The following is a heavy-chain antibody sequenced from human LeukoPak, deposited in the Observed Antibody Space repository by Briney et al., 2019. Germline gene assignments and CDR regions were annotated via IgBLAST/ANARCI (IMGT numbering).Heavy chain of an antibody. D-gene: IGHD1-26*01. V-gene: IGHV3-21*01. CDR2: ISSSSSYI. CDR3: ARGLRVGATAYFQH. J-gene: IGHJ1*01. Sequence: GRSLRLSCAASGFTFSSYSVNWVRQAPGKGLEWVSSISSSSSYIYYADSVKGRFTISRDNAKNSLYLQMNSLRVEDTAMYYCARGLRVGATAYFQHWGQGTLVTVSS. CDR1: GFTFSSYS.